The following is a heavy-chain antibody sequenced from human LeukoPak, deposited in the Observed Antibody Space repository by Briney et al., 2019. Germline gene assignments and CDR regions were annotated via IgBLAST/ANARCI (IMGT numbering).Heavy chain of an antibody. CDR3: VFGVRGIIPNPFDY. J-gene: IGHJ4*02. V-gene: IGHV3-23*01. D-gene: IGHD3-10*01. Sequence: GGSLRLSCAASGFTFSSYCMGWVRLAPGRGLEWVSGITGSGIDMEYADSVKGRFTVSRDNSKSTLYLQMTSLRAEDTAVYYCVFGVRGIIPNPFDYWGQGTLVTVSS. CDR1: GFTFSSYC. CDR2: ITGSGIDM.